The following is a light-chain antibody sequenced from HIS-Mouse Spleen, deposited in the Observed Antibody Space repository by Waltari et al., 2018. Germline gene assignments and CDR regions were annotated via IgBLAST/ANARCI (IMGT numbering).Light chain of an antibody. CDR2: QDS. J-gene: IGLJ1*01. Sequence: SYELTHPPSVSVSPGQTASLTCSGDKLGDKHACWYQQKPGQSPVLVIYQDSKRPSGIPERFSGSNSGNTATLTISGTQAMDEADYYCQAWDSSTAVFGTGTKVTVL. CDR1: KLGDKH. V-gene: IGLV3-1*01. CDR3: QAWDSSTAV.